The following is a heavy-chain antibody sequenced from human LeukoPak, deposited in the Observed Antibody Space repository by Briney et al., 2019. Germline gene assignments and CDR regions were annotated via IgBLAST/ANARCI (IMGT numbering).Heavy chain of an antibody. J-gene: IGHJ4*02. CDR2: VKNRGDGRTT. CDR1: TFTKAW. Sequence: GGSLRLSCVASTFTKAWMNWVRQAPGKGLEWVGRVKNRGDGRTTDYAAPVKGRFTISRDDSKRTVYLQMNSLKTEDTAVYFCTTEYFGGFEYWGQGTLVTVSS. V-gene: IGHV3-15*07. D-gene: IGHD3-16*01. CDR3: TTEYFGGFEY.